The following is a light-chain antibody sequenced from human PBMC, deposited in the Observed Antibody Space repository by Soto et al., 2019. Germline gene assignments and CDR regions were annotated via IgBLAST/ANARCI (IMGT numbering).Light chain of an antibody. CDR2: DNN. CDR1: SGSIASNY. V-gene: IGLV6-57*02. CDR3: QSSDSSNHHMV. J-gene: IGLJ2*01. Sequence: NFMLTQPHSVSESPGKTVTISCTGSSGSIASNYVQWFQQRPGSAPTTMIYDNNQRPSGVPDRFSGSIDSSSNSASLTISGLRTEDEADYYCQSSDSSNHHMVFGGGTKVTVL.